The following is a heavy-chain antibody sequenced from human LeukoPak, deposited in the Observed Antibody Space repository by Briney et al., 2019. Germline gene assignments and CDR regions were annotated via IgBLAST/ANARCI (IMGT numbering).Heavy chain of an antibody. V-gene: IGHV6-1*01. D-gene: IGHD3-10*01. Sequence: SQTLSLTCAISGDTVSSNSAAWHWIRQSPSRGLEWLGRTYYRSKWYNDYAVSVKSRITINPDTSKNQFSLKLTSVTAADTAVYYCTKGRGIWGQGTLVTVSS. J-gene: IGHJ4*02. CDR1: GDTVSSNSAA. CDR2: TYYRSKWYN. CDR3: TKGRGI.